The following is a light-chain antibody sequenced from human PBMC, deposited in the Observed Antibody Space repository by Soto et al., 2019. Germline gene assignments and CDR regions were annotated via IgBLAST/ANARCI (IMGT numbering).Light chain of an antibody. Sequence: QSALTQPASVSGSPGQSITISCTGTSSDVGYYNSVSWYQRHPGKVPKLIIYDVSSRPSGVSNRFSGFKSGNTASLTISGLQAEDEADYYCSSYPSSETHVLFGGGTKLTRP. CDR2: DVS. CDR1: SSDVGYYNS. J-gene: IGLJ2*01. V-gene: IGLV2-14*03. CDR3: SSYPSSETHVL.